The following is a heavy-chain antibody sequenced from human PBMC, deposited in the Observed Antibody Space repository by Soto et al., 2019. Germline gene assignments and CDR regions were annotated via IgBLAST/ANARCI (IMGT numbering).Heavy chain of an antibody. CDR2: INAGNGNT. CDR3: ARSLAVAPFDY. J-gene: IGHJ4*02. Sequence: AAVKVSCKASGYTFTSYAMHWVRQAPGQRLEWMGWINAGNGNTKYSQKFQGRVTITRDTSASTAYMELSSLRSEDTAVYYCARSLAVAPFDYWGPGTLVTVSS. D-gene: IGHD6-19*01. CDR1: GYTFTSYA. V-gene: IGHV1-3*01.